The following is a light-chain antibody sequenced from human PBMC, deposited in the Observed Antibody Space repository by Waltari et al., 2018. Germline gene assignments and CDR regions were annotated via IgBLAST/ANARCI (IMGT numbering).Light chain of an antibody. CDR1: SSNIGTHY. Sequence: QSALTQPPAASGTPGQRVTISCSGPSSNIGTHYVYWYQQFPGTAPKLLIFRSAQRASGVPDRFSGSTSGSSAALAISGLRSEDESIYYCAAWDDSLSAVVFGGGTQVTVL. V-gene: IGLV1-47*01. CDR2: RSA. J-gene: IGLJ7*01. CDR3: AAWDDSLSAVV.